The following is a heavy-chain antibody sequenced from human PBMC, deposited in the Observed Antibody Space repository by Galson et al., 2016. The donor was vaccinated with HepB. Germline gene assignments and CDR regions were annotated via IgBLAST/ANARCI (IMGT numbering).Heavy chain of an antibody. V-gene: IGHV1-69*13. CDR2: ITNFGTA. Sequence: SVKVSCKASGGTFNKYAISWVRQAPGQGLEWMGGITNFGTANYAQRFQGRVTITADEYTSTVYMELISLRSEDTAVYYCARVRYSTTWYFDYWGQGTLVTFSS. CDR3: ARVRYSTTWYFDY. J-gene: IGHJ4*02. D-gene: IGHD6-13*01. CDR1: GGTFNKYA.